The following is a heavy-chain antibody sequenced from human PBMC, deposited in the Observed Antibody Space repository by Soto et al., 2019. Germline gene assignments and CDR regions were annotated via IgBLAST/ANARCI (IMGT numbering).Heavy chain of an antibody. Sequence: PSETLSLTCTVSGGSISSGSFYWGWIRQPPGKGLEWIGCIYDSGSTYYNPSLKSRVTISVDTSKNQFSLKLTSVTAADTAVYYCARSIKTYCRGGMWFGPWGQESQVTVSA. V-gene: IGHV4-39*07. J-gene: IGHJ5*02. CDR2: IYDSGST. D-gene: IGHD3-10*01. CDR3: ARSIKTYCRGGMWFGP. CDR1: GGSISSGSFY.